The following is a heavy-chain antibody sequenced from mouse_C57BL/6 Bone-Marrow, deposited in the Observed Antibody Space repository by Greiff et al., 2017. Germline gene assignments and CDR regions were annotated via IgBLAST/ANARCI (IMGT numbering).Heavy chain of an antibody. V-gene: IGHV5-4*01. CDR2: ISDGGSYT. D-gene: IGHD2-1*01. CDR3: AREYDGNRDYFDY. CDR1: GFTFSSYA. J-gene: IGHJ2*01. Sequence: EVQVVESGGGLVKPGGSLKLSCAASGFTFSSYAMSWVRQTPEKRLEWVATISDGGSYTYYPDNVKGRFTISRDNAKNNLYLHMSHLKSEDTAMYYCAREYDGNRDYFDYWGQGTTLTVSS.